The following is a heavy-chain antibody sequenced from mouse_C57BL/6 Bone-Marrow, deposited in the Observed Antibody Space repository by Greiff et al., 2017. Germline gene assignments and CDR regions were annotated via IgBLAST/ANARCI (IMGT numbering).Heavy chain of an antibody. Sequence: EVQRVESEGGLVQPGSSMKLSCTASGFTFSDYYMAWVRQVPEKGLEWVAHINYDGSSTYYLDSLKSRFIISRDNAKNILYLQMSSLKSEDTATYYCARDLYGSSYAYYAMDYWGQGTSVTVSS. CDR2: INYDGSST. V-gene: IGHV5-16*01. CDR3: ARDLYGSSYAYYAMDY. D-gene: IGHD1-1*01. CDR1: GFTFSDYY. J-gene: IGHJ4*01.